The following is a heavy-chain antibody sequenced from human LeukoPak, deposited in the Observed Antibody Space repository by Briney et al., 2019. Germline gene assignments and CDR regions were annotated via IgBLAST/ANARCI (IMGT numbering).Heavy chain of an antibody. J-gene: IGHJ4*02. D-gene: IGHD3-9*01. CDR1: GYTFSGFY. CDR2: INPNSGGT. V-gene: IGHV1-2*02. Sequence: GASVKVSCKASGYTFSGFYIHWVRQAPGQGLEWMGWINPNSGGTNYAQKFQGRVTMTRDTSISTAYMELSRLRSDDTAVYYCARDRGYYDILTGYYPAYYFDYWGQGTLVTVSS. CDR3: ARDRGYYDILTGYYPAYYFDY.